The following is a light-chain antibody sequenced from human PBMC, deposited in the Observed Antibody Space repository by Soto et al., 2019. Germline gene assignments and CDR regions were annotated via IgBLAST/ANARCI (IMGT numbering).Light chain of an antibody. CDR2: TAS. CDR1: QSISTD. Sequence: DIQMTQSPASLSASVGDRVTITCRASQSISTDLSWYQQKSGKAPNLLIYTASRLQSGVPSRFSGSGSGTEFTLTINSLQPEDFEIYYSEQRYSTPQVTFGGGTKVEIK. J-gene: IGKJ4*01. CDR3: EQRYSTPQVT. V-gene: IGKV1-39*01.